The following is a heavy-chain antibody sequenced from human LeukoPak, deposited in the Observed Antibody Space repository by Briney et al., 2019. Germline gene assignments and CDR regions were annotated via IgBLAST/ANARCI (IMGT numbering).Heavy chain of an antibody. Sequence: KPSETLSLTCAVYGGSFSGYYWSWIRQPPGKGLEWIGEINHSGSTNYNPSLKSRVTISVDTSKNQFSLKLSSVTAADTAVYYCARGSVYQLLDYWGQGTLVTVSS. V-gene: IGHV4-34*01. CDR2: INHSGST. CDR1: GGSFSGYY. D-gene: IGHD2-2*01. CDR3: ARGSVYQLLDY. J-gene: IGHJ4*02.